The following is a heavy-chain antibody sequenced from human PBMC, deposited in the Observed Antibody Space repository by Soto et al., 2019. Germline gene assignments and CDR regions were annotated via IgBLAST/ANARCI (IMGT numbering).Heavy chain of an antibody. CDR3: ARENYYDGSGYYYYFDY. Sequence: PSETLSLTCGVSGYSISSDYCWGWIRQPPGKGLEWLGSIFHSGSTYYNPSLKSRVTISLDTSQNHFSLKLSSVTAADTAVYYCARENYYDGSGYYYYFDYWGHGTLVTVSS. D-gene: IGHD3-22*01. J-gene: IGHJ4*01. CDR2: IFHSGST. CDR1: GYSISSDYC. V-gene: IGHV4-38-2*02.